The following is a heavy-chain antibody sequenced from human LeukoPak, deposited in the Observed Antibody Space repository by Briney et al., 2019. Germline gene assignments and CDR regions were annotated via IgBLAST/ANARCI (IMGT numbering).Heavy chain of an antibody. CDR1: GFTFSDYY. J-gene: IGHJ4*02. CDR3: ARTRSSGYLTSDY. V-gene: IGHV3-11*04. CDR2: ISSSGSTI. D-gene: IGHD3-22*01. Sequence: GGSLRLSCAASGFTFSDYYMSWIRQAPGKGLEWVSYISSSGSTIYYADSVKGRFTISRDNAKNSLYLQMNGLRAEDTAVYYCARTRSSGYLTSDYWGQGILVTVSS.